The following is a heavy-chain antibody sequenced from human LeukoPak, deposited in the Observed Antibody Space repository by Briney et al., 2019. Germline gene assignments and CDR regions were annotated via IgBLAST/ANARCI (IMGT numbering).Heavy chain of an antibody. D-gene: IGHD6-19*01. CDR2: GDYSGGT. J-gene: IGHJ4*02. V-gene: IGHV4-4*02. CDR3: AGERGEEYSSGWYKRNYFDN. CDR1: GGSISNGNW. Sequence: SGTLSLTCGVSGGSISNGNWWSWIRQPPGKGLEWIASGDYSGGTYYNPSLESRVAISADMSKNQFSLKLTSVTGADTAVYYCAGERGEEYSSGWYKRNYFDNWGQGIRVTVSS.